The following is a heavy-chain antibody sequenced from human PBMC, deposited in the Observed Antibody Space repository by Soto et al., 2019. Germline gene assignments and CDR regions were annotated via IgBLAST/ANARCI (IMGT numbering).Heavy chain of an antibody. Sequence: GASVKVSCKASGGTFSSYTISWVRQAPGQGLEWMGRIIPILGIANYAQKFQGRVTITADKSTSTAYMELSSLRSEDTAVYYCARDEGSSWNWFDPWGQGTRVTVSS. D-gene: IGHD6-13*01. CDR2: IIPILGIA. V-gene: IGHV1-69*04. J-gene: IGHJ5*02. CDR3: ARDEGSSWNWFDP. CDR1: GGTFSSYT.